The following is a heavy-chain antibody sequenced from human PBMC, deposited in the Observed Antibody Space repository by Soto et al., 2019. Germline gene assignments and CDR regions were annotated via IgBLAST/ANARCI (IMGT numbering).Heavy chain of an antibody. J-gene: IGHJ5*02. D-gene: IGHD6-13*01. V-gene: IGHV4-31*03. CDR1: GGSISSGGYY. Sequence: PSETLSLTCTVSGGSISSGGYYWSWIRQHPGKGLEWIGYIYYSGSTYYNPSLKSRVTISVDTSKNQFSLKLSSVTAADTAVYYCARSTGTVWWFDPWGQGTLVTVSS. CDR3: ARSTGTVWWFDP. CDR2: IYYSGST.